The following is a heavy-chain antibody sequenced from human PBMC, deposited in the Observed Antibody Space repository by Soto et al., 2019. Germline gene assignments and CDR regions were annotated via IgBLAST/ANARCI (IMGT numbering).Heavy chain of an antibody. CDR2: IYYSGST. J-gene: IGHJ6*02. Sequence: SETLSLTCTVSGGSISSYYWSWIRQPPGKGLEWIGYIYYSGSTNYNPSLKSRVTISVDTSKNQFSLKLSSVTAADTAVYYCAREYGSGSYIMGYYYGMDVWGQGTTVTVSS. CDR1: GGSISSYY. V-gene: IGHV4-59*01. D-gene: IGHD3-10*01. CDR3: AREYGSGSYIMGYYYGMDV.